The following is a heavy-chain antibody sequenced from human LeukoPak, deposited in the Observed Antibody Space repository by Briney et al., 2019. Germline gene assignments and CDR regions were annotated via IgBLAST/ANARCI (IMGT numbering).Heavy chain of an antibody. CDR2: ISYDGSNK. CDR3: AKDKKSSGTFDI. Sequence: PGGSLRLSCAASGFTFSSYAMHWVRQAPGKGLEWVAVISYDGSNKYYADSVKGRFTISRDNSKNTLYLQMNSLRAEDTAVYYCAKDKKSSGTFDIWGQGTMVTVSS. D-gene: IGHD6-25*01. CDR1: GFTFSSYA. V-gene: IGHV3-30-3*01. J-gene: IGHJ3*02.